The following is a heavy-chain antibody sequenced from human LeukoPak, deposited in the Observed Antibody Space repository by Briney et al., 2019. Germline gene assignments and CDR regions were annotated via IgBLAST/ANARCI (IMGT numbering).Heavy chain of an antibody. V-gene: IGHV3-48*01. CDR2: ISSSSSTI. J-gene: IGHJ4*02. CDR1: GFTFSNYN. CDR3: ARGIDDYVWGSYRYRLDY. D-gene: IGHD3-16*02. Sequence: GGSLRLSCAASGFTFSNYNMNWVRQAPGKGLEWVSYISSSSSTIHYADSVKGRFAISRDNAKNSLYLQMHSLRAEDTALYYCARGIDDYVWGSYRYRLDYWGQGTLVTVSS.